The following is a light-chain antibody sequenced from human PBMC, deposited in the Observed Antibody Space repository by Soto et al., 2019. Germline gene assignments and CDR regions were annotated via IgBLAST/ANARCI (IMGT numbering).Light chain of an antibody. V-gene: IGLV2-8*01. Sequence: QSALTQPPSASGSPGQSVTISCTGTSSDVGGYNYVSWYQQHPGKAPKLMIYEVSKRPSGVPDRFSGSKSGNTASLTVSGLQAEDEADYYCSSYAGSNKALVFGGGTKVTVL. CDR3: SSYAGSNKALV. CDR2: EVS. CDR1: SSDVGGYNY. J-gene: IGLJ3*02.